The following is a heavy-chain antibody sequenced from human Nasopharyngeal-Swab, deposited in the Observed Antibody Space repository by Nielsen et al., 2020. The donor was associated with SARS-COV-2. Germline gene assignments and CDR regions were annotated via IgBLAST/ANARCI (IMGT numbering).Heavy chain of an antibody. CDR2: ISSSSSTI. V-gene: IGHV3-48*02. J-gene: IGHJ6*02. CDR1: GFTFSSYS. Sequence: GESLKTSCAASGFTFSSYSMNWVRQAPGKGLEWVSYISSSSSTIYYADSVKGRFTISRDNAKNSLYLQMNSLRDEDTAVYYCASKAYSSGWTVDYYGMDVWGQGTTVTVSS. D-gene: IGHD6-19*01. CDR3: ASKAYSSGWTVDYYGMDV.